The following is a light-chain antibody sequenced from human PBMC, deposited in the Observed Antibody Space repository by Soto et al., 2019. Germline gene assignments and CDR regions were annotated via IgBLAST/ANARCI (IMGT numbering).Light chain of an antibody. CDR2: KAS. Sequence: DIQMTQSPSTLSASAGDRVTITCRASQSISPWLAWYQQKPGKAPKLLIYKASSLQSGVPSRFSGSGSGTEFTLTISNLQPADFATYYCQQSNSYPWTFGQGTKVDIK. CDR3: QQSNSYPWT. J-gene: IGKJ1*01. V-gene: IGKV1-5*03. CDR1: QSISPW.